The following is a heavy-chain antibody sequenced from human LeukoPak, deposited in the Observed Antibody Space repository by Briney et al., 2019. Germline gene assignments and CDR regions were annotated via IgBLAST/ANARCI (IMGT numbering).Heavy chain of an antibody. CDR3: AGARWTSTVTTYYFDY. V-gene: IGHV1-3*01. CDR2: IDAGNGRT. Sequence: ASVKVSCKASGYSFTNYAIQWVRQAPGQRLEWMGWIDAGNGRTKYSQNFQGRVTITRDTSASTAYMELSSLRSEDTAVYYCAGARWTSTVTTYYFDYWGQGTLVTVSS. CDR1: GYSFTNYA. D-gene: IGHD4-17*01. J-gene: IGHJ4*02.